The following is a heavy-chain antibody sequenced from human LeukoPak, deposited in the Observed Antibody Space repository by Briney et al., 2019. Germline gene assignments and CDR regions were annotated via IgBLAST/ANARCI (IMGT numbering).Heavy chain of an antibody. CDR3: AKAVGGYFDY. Sequence: GGSLRLSCAASGFTFDDYAMHWVRQPPGKGLEWVSGISWNSGSIGYADSVKGRFTIPRDNAKNSLYLQMNSLRAEDAALYYCAKAVGGYFDYWGQGTLVTVSS. J-gene: IGHJ4*02. CDR2: ISWNSGSI. D-gene: IGHD1-26*01. V-gene: IGHV3-9*01. CDR1: GFTFDDYA.